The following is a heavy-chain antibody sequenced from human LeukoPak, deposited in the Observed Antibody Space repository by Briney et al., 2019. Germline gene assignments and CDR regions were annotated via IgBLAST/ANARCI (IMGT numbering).Heavy chain of an antibody. D-gene: IGHD6-19*01. CDR2: ISSSSSTI. CDR3: ARASSGWSFDY. Sequence: PGGSLRLSCAASGFTFSSYSMNWVRQAPGKGLEWVSYISSSSSTIHYADSVKGRFTISRDNAKNSLYLQMNSLRAEDTAVYYCARASSGWSFDYWGQGTLVTVSS. V-gene: IGHV3-48*01. CDR1: GFTFSSYS. J-gene: IGHJ4*02.